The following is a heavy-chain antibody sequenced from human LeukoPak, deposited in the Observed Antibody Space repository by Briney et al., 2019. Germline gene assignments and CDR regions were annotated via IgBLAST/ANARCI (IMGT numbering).Heavy chain of an antibody. CDR3: ASSGDGGSGLDY. V-gene: IGHV1-18*01. J-gene: IGHJ4*02. Sequence: ASVKVSCKASGYTFTSYGISWVRQAPGQGLEWMGWISAYNGNTNYAQKFQGRVTMTRDTSTSTVYMELSSLRSEDTAVYYCASSGDGGSGLDYWGQGTLVTVSS. CDR1: GYTFTSYG. CDR2: ISAYNGNT. D-gene: IGHD2-15*01.